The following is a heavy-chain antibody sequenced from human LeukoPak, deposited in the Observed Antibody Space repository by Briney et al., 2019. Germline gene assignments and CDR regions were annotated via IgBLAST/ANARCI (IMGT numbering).Heavy chain of an antibody. J-gene: IGHJ4*02. Sequence: SETLSLTCTVSGGSISSSSYYWGWIRQPPGKGLEWIGSIYYSGSTYYNPSLKSRVTISVDTSKNQFSLKLSSVTAADTAVYYCARISGSSWYDPYYFDYWGQGTLVTVSS. CDR1: GGSISSSSYY. CDR2: IYYSGST. V-gene: IGHV4-39*07. CDR3: ARISGSSWYDPYYFDY. D-gene: IGHD6-13*01.